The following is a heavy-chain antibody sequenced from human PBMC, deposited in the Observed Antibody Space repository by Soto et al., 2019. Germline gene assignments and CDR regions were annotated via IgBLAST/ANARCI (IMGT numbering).Heavy chain of an antibody. CDR2: IHPSGGGT. J-gene: IGHJ4*02. Sequence: QVQLVQSGAEVRKPGASVKVSCKPSGYTFNTYYLHWLRQAPGQALEWMGVIHPSGGGTTYAQKLLGHVTVARDTSATTGFKESSSLRSDDTAVYYCARAGHMAVVTASFDYWGQGTLVTVAS. CDR3: ARAGHMAVVTASFDY. V-gene: IGHV1-46*02. D-gene: IGHD2-21*02. CDR1: GYTFNTYY.